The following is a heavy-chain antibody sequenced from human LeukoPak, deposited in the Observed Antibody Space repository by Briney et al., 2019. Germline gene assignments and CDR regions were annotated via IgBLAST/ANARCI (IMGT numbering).Heavy chain of an antibody. D-gene: IGHD3-10*01. CDR2: IKQDGSEK. CDR1: GSTFRSYW. J-gene: IGHJ4*02. CDR3: ASIIYGSGSYYEDY. V-gene: IGHV3-7*01. Sequence: GESLRLSCAASGSTFRSYWMSWVRQAPGKGLEWVASIKQDGSEKYYVDSVKGRFTISRDNAKNSLYLQMNSLRAEDTAVYYCASIIYGSGSYYEDYWGQGTLVAVSS.